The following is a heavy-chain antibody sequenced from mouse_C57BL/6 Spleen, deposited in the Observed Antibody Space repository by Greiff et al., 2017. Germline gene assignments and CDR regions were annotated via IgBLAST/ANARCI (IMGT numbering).Heavy chain of an antibody. Sequence: EVQGVESGGDLVKPGGSLKLSCAASGFTFSSYGMSWVRQTPDKRLEWVATISSGGSYTYYPDSVKGRFTISRDNAKNTLYLQMSSLKSEDTAMYYCARRKGSDYDCYYAMDCWGQGASVTVSS. CDR1: GFTFSSYG. J-gene: IGHJ4*01. CDR2: ISSGGSYT. D-gene: IGHD2-4*01. V-gene: IGHV5-6*01. CDR3: ARRKGSDYDCYYAMDC.